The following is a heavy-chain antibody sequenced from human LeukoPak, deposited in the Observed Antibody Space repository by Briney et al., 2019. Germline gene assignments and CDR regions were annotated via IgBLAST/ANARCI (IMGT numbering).Heavy chain of an antibody. J-gene: IGHJ3*02. CDR1: GYTFTSYD. CDR2: MNPNSGNT. Sequence: GASVKVSCKASGYTFTSYDINWVRQATGQGLEWMGWMNPNSGNTGYAQKFQGRVTMTRNTSISTAYMELSSLRSEDTAVYYCATARGYCSSTSCYFIAVYAFDIWGQGTMVTVSS. V-gene: IGHV1-8*01. CDR3: ATARGYCSSTSCYFIAVYAFDI. D-gene: IGHD2-2*01.